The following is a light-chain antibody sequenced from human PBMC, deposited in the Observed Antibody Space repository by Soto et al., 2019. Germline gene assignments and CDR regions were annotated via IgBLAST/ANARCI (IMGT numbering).Light chain of an antibody. J-gene: IGKJ1*01. V-gene: IGKV3-20*01. Sequence: EIVLTQSPGTLSLSPGERATLSCRASQSVSSSYLAWYQQKPGPAPRLLIYGASSMATGIPDRFSGSGSGTDFTLTISRLEPEDFAVYYCQQYGSSSWTFGQGTKVEIK. CDR3: QQYGSSSWT. CDR1: QSVSSSY. CDR2: GAS.